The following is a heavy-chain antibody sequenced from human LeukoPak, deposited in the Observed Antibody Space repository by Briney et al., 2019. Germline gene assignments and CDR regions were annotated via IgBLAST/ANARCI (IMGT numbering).Heavy chain of an antibody. CDR1: GFTFSSYW. CDR3: ASIFEDYYDFWSGYLPIDY. V-gene: IGHV3-74*01. J-gene: IGHJ4*02. CDR2: INSDGSST. D-gene: IGHD3-3*01. Sequence: PGGSLRLSCAASGFTFSSYWMHWVRQAPGKGLVWVSRINSDGSSTSYADSVKGRFTISGDNAKNTLYLQMNSLRAEGTAVYYCASIFEDYYDFWSGYLPIDYWGQGTLVTVSS.